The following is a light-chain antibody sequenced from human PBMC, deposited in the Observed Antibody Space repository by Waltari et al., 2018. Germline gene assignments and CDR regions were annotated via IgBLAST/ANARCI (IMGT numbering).Light chain of an antibody. CDR2: GVT. Sequence: QSALTQPASVSGSPGQSITISCTGSSTDIGTYNVVSWYQHHPGKAPKLIIYGVTIRPSGGSNRFSGSKSGNTASLTISGLQTEDEADYYCCSYAGSMVFGGGTKLTVL. J-gene: IGLJ2*01. CDR3: CSYAGSMV. CDR1: STDIGTYNV. V-gene: IGLV2-23*02.